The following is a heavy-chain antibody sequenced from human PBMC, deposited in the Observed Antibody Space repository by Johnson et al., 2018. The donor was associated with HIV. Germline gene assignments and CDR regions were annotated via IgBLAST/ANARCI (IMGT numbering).Heavy chain of an antibody. CDR1: GFTFNTYA. D-gene: IGHD1-26*01. CDR2: ISYDGNNK. J-gene: IGHJ3*02. Sequence: QVQLVESGGGVVQPGRSLRLSCAASGFTFNTYAMLWVRQAPGKGLEWVAIISYDGNNKYYADSVKGRFTISRDNSKNTLYLQMISLRAGDTAVYYCARSRERGDAFDIWGQGTMVTVSS. V-gene: IGHV3-30-3*01. CDR3: ARSRERGDAFDI.